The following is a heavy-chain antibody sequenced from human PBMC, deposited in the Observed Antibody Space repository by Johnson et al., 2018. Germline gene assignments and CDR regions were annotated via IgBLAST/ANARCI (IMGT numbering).Heavy chain of an antibody. CDR1: GFTFSSYW. Sequence: VQLQESGGGLVQPGGSLRLSCAASGFTFSSYWMHWVRQAPGKGLVWVSRINSDGSSTSYADSVKGRFTIPRDHSKNTLYLQRNSLRAEDTAVYYCAKRGQDIVVEKYGMDVWGQGTTVTVSS. J-gene: IGHJ6*02. CDR3: AKRGQDIVVEKYGMDV. CDR2: INSDGSST. V-gene: IGHV3-74*01. D-gene: IGHD2-2*01.